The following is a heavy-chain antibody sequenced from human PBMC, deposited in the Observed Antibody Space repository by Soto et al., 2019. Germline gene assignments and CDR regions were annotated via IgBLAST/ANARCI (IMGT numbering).Heavy chain of an antibody. D-gene: IGHD3-3*01. CDR2: MSYSGTT. J-gene: IGHJ4*02. CDR3: ARAINFDFWSGYYFDY. CDR1: GGSVSGGSYY. Sequence: SETLSLTCSVSGGSVSGGSYYWSWIRQPPGKGLEWIAYMSYSGTTNYNPSLESRVTISVDTSKNQFSLKLSSVTAADTAVYYCARAINFDFWSGYYFDYWGQGTLVTVSS. V-gene: IGHV4-61*01.